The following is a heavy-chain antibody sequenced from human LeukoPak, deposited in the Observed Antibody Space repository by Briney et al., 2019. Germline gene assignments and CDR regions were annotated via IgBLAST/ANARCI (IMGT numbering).Heavy chain of an antibody. CDR1: GYTFTRYG. CDR3: ARGSYYDSRAYDDAFDV. V-gene: IGHV1-18*01. CDR2: NSAYNGNT. J-gene: IGHJ3*01. D-gene: IGHD3-22*01. Sequence: ASVKVSCKASGYTFTRYGISWVRQAPGQGLEWMGWNSAYNGNTNYAQKLQGRVTMTTDTSTSTAYMELRSLRSDDTAVYYCARGSYYDSRAYDDAFDVWGQGTMVTVSS.